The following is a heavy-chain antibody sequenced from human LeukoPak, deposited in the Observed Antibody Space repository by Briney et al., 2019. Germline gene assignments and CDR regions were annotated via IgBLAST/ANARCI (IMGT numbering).Heavy chain of an antibody. V-gene: IGHV3-21*01. Sequence: PGWALRLSCAPSGFPFISYSTNCVRQAPGKGLQWVSSISSSSSYIFHGDSEDGLFTISRDHAKNSVYLQMNSLGAEDTAVYYCAREYYGSGSLDYWGQGTLVTVSS. D-gene: IGHD3-10*01. J-gene: IGHJ4*02. CDR1: GFPFISYS. CDR2: ISSSSSYI. CDR3: AREYYGSGSLDY.